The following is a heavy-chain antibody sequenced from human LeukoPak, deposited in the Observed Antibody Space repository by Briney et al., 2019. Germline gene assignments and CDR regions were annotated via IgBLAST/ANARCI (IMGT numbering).Heavy chain of an antibody. J-gene: IGHJ4*02. V-gene: IGHV3-21*01. CDR3: ARVGTMIEFNY. CDR2: ISSSSPYI. Sequence: PGGSLRLSCAASGFTFSDYSMNWVRQAPGKGLEWVASISSSSPYIYYTDSVKGRFTISRDNAKNSLYLQMNSLRAEDTAVYYCARVGTMIEFNYWGQGTLVTVSS. CDR1: GFTFSDYS. D-gene: IGHD3-22*01.